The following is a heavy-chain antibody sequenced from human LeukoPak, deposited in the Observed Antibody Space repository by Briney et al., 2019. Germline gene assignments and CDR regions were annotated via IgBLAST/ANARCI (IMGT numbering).Heavy chain of an antibody. CDR3: ARLAAAGIPTFGALDP. D-gene: IGHD6-13*01. Sequence: GESLKISCKGSGYSFTSYWIGWVRQMPGKGLEWMGIIYPGDSDTRYSRSFQGQVTISADKSISTAYLQWSSLKASDTAMYYCARLAAAGIPTFGALDPWGQGTLVTVSS. CDR2: IYPGDSDT. J-gene: IGHJ5*02. CDR1: GYSFTSYW. V-gene: IGHV5-51*01.